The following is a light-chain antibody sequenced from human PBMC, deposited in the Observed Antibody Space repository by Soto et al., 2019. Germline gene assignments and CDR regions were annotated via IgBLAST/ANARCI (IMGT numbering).Light chain of an antibody. J-gene: IGKJ5*01. CDR1: QSLVYSDGNSY. V-gene: IGKV2-24*01. CDR3: MQATQSRT. CDR2: QVS. Sequence: DIVLTQTPLSSPVTLGQPASISCRSSQSLVYSDGNSYLSWLQQRPGQPLRLLIYQVSERFSGXPAXFSGSGAGTDFTLKISRVEPEDVGVYYCMQATQSRTFGQGTRLEIK.